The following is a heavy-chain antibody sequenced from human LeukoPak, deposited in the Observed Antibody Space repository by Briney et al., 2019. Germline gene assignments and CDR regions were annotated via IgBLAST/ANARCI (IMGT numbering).Heavy chain of an antibody. J-gene: IGHJ4*02. CDR3: AKDRGATTLPSEFDY. V-gene: IGHV3-48*01. CDR2: ISSRGTTK. CDR1: GFTFSSSR. Sequence: GGSLRLSCEVSGFTFSSSRMNWVRQAPGKGLEWVSYISSRGTTKHYADSVKGRFTISRDNAKNSLYLQMNSLRAEDTALYYCAKDRGATTLPSEFDYWGQGTLVTVSS. D-gene: IGHD5-24*01.